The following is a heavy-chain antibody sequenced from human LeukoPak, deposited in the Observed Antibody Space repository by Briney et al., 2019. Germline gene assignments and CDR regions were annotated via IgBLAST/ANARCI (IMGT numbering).Heavy chain of an antibody. D-gene: IGHD3-22*01. J-gene: IGHJ4*02. V-gene: IGHV3-21*01. CDR2: ISSSSRDI. Sequence: GGSLRLSCAASGFTFSSYSMNWVRQAPGRGREWVSSISSSSRDIYYADSVKGRFTISRDNAKNSLYLQMNSLRAEDTAVYYCAKSYYYDSSAYYSPLYFDYWGQGTLVTVSS. CDR1: GFTFSSYS. CDR3: AKSYYYDSSAYYSPLYFDY.